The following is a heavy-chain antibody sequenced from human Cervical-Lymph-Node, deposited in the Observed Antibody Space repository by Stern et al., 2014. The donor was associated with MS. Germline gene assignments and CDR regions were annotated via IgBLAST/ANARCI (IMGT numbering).Heavy chain of an antibody. J-gene: IGHJ4*02. Sequence: VQLVESGAEVKKPGASVKVSCKASGYTFTSYYMHWVRQAPGQGLEWMGIINPSGGSTSYAQKFQGRVTMTRDTSTSTVYMELSSLRSEDTAVYYCAREIGGYYDSSGYGHLDYWGQGTLVTVSS. CDR2: INPSGGST. CDR3: AREIGGYYDSSGYGHLDY. D-gene: IGHD3-22*01. V-gene: IGHV1-46*01. CDR1: GYTFTSYY.